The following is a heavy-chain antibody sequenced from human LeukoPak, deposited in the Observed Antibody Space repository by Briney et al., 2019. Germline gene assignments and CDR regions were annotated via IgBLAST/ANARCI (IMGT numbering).Heavy chain of an antibody. V-gene: IGHV4-59*08. CDR2: IYYSGST. Sequence: KASETLSLTCTVSGGSISSYYWSWIRQPPGKGLEWIGYIYYSGSTNYNPSLKSRVTISVDTSKNQFSLKLSSVTAADTAVYYCAGPRREYSSGWYYFDYWGQGTPVTVSS. J-gene: IGHJ4*02. CDR3: AGPRREYSSGWYYFDY. CDR1: GGSISSYY. D-gene: IGHD6-19*01.